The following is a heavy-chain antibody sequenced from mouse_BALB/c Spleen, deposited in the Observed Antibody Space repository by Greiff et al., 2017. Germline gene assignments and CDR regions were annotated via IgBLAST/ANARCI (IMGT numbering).Heavy chain of an antibody. D-gene: IGHD2-14*01. Sequence: EVQLVESGGGLVKPGGSLKLSCAASGFTFSSYAMSWVRQSPEKRLEWVAEISSGGSYTYYPDTVTGRFTISRDNAKNTLYLQMSSLKSEDTALYYCASYRYDGYWYFDVWGAGTTVTVSS. V-gene: IGHV5-9-4*01. CDR2: ISSGGSYT. CDR1: GFTFSSYA. J-gene: IGHJ1*01. CDR3: ASYRYDGYWYFDV.